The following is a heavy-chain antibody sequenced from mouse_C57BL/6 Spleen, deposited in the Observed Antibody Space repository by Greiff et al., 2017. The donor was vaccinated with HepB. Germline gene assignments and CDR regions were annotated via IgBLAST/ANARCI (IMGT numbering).Heavy chain of an antibody. CDR2: INPSNGGT. Sequence: VQLQQSGTDLVKPGASVKLSCKASGYTFTSYWMHWVKQRPGQGLEWIGNINPSNGGTNYNAKFKSKATLTVDKSSNTAYMQLSSLTSEDTAVYYCARWDYTGYLDDWGKGTTVTVSS. CDR3: ARWDYTGYLDD. J-gene: IGHJ1*03. D-gene: IGHD2-4*01. V-gene: IGHV1-53*01. CDR1: GYTFTSYW.